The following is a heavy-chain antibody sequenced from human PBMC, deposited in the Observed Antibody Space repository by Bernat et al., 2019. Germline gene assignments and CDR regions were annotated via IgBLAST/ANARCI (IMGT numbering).Heavy chain of an antibody. J-gene: IGHJ4*02. CDR1: GGSLSGYY. V-gene: IGHV4-34*01. Sequence: QVQLQQWGAGLLKPSETLSLTCAVYGGSLSGYYWTWIRQPPGKGLEWIGHSSHGGSTIYNPSGKSRVTIAVDTSKSQFTLGLRSVTAADTAVYYGARGYGYTWGNDDCWGQGTLVTVSS. D-gene: IGHD5-24*01. CDR2: SSHGGST. CDR3: ARGYGYTWGNDDC.